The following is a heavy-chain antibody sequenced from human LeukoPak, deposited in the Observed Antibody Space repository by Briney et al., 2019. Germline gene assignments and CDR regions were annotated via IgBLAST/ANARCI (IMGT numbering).Heavy chain of an antibody. D-gene: IGHD3-10*01. J-gene: IGHJ6*02. CDR3: ARGYGSGSYYNLLTYYYYGMDV. V-gene: IGHV3-11*01. Sequence: PGGSLRLSCAASGFTFSSYAMSWIRQAPGKGLEWVSYISSSGSTIYYADSVKGRFTISRDNAKNSLYLQMNSLRAEDTAVYYCARGYGSGSYYNLLTYYYYGMDVWGQGTTVTVSS. CDR2: ISSSGSTI. CDR1: GFTFSSYA.